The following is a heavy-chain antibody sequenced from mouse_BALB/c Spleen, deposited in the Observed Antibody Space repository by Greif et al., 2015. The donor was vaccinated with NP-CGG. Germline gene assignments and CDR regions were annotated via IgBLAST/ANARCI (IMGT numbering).Heavy chain of an antibody. CDR2: INSNGGST. J-gene: IGHJ3*01. V-gene: IGHV5-6-3*01. CDR1: GFTFSSYG. Sequence: EVHLVESGGGLVQPGGSLKLSCAASGFTFSSYGMSWVRQTPDKRLELVATINSNGGSTYYPDSVKGRFTISRDNAKNPLYLQMSSLKSEDTAMYYCASLAYWGQGTLVTVSA. CDR3: ASLAY.